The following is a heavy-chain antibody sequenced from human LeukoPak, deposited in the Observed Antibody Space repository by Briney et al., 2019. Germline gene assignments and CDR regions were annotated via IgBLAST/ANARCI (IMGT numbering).Heavy chain of an antibody. CDR1: GFIFSGYA. V-gene: IGHV3-23*01. Sequence: GGSLRLSCAASGFIFSGYAMSWVRQAPGKGLEWVSGISGGGGSTYYADSVKGRFAISRDNSKNRLFPQMNSLRAEDTAVYYCAKAGSGYSYFDHWGQGTLVTVSS. CDR3: AKAGSGYSYFDH. CDR2: ISGGGGST. J-gene: IGHJ4*02. D-gene: IGHD3-22*01.